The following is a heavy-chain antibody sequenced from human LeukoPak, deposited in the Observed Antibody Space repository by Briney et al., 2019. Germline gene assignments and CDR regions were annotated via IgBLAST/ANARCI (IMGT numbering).Heavy chain of an antibody. CDR1: GFTVSSNY. CDR3: AKEWMRLSL. J-gene: IGHJ4*02. D-gene: IGHD5-18*01. Sequence: GGSLRLPCAASGFTVSSNYMSWVRQAPGKGLEWVSVIYSGGSTYYADSVKGRFIISRDNSKNRLFLQMNSLRAEDTAVYYCAKEWMRLSLWGQGTMVTVSS. CDR2: IYSGGST. V-gene: IGHV3-53*01.